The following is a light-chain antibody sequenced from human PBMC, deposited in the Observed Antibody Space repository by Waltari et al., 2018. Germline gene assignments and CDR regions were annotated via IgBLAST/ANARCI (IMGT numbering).Light chain of an antibody. CDR1: QCIITY. CDR3: QHLNSYPPLT. CDR2: GAS. Sequence: DIQLTHSPSFLSPSIGDRVTITCRASQCIITYVPWYPQKPGEAPKLLNYGASTLQSGVPSRFSGNGSGTEFTLTISSLQPEDFATYYCQHLNSYPPLTFGGGTKVEIK. V-gene: IGKV1-9*01. J-gene: IGKJ4*01.